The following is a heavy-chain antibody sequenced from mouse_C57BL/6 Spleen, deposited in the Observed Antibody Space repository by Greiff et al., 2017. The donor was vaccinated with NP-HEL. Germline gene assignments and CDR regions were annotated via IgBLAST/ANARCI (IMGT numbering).Heavy chain of an antibody. CDR3: TRTGVYYGRTWFAY. Sequence: QVQLQQSGAELVRPGASVTLSCKASGYTFTDYEMHWVKQTPVHGLEWIGAIDPETGGTAYTQKFKGKAILTADKSSSTAYMELRSLTSEDSAVYYCTRTGVYYGRTWFAYWGQGTLVTVSA. J-gene: IGHJ3*01. CDR2: IDPETGGT. CDR1: GYTFTDYE. V-gene: IGHV1-15*01. D-gene: IGHD1-1*01.